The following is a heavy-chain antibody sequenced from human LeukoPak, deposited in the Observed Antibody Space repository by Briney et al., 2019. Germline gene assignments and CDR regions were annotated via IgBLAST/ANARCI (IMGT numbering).Heavy chain of an antibody. D-gene: IGHD2-21*02. CDR1: GFTFKNYA. J-gene: IGHJ4*02. Sequence: GGSLRLSCTASGFTFKNYAMNWVRQAPGKGLEWVSSIRDNGGNTYYADSVKGRFTISRDNSKNTLYLQMNSLRAEDTAVYYCAKDREWVTYFDYWGQGTLVTVSS. CDR2: IRDNGGNT. CDR3: AKDREWVTYFDY. V-gene: IGHV3-23*01.